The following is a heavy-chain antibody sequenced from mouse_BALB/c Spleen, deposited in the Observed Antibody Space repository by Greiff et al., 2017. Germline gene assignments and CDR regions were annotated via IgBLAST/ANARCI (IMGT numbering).Heavy chain of an antibody. J-gene: IGHJ3*01. CDR1: GYTFTDYA. CDR2: ISTYYGDA. V-gene: IGHV1S137*01. Sequence: QVQLKQSGAELVRPGVSVKISCKGSGYTFTDYAMHWVKQSHAKSLEWIGVISTYYGDASYNQKFKGKATMTVDKSSSTAYMELARLTSEDSAIYYCARGIEAWFAYWGQGTLVTVSA. CDR3: ARGIEAWFAY.